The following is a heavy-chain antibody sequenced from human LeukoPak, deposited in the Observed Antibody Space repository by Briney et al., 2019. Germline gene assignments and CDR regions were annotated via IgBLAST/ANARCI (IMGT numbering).Heavy chain of an antibody. CDR3: ARVRSDYSSSSPPDY. D-gene: IGHD6-6*01. V-gene: IGHV3-74*01. J-gene: IGHJ4*02. CDR1: GFSFSTYW. CDR2: IDNGGTTT. Sequence: PGGSLRLSWVASGFSFSTYWMHWVRQAPGKGLVWVSRIDNGGTTTLYADSVRGRFTISRDNAKNTLYLQMNSLRAEDTAIYFCARVRSDYSSSSPPDYWGQGTPVTVSS.